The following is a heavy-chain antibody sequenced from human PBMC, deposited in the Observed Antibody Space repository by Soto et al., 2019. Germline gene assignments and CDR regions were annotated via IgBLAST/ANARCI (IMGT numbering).Heavy chain of an antibody. CDR3: ARGGWRQIDY. V-gene: IGHV4-59*08. J-gene: IGHJ4*02. CDR1: GGSISSYY. Sequence: QVQLQESGPGLVKPSETLSLTCTVSGGSISSYYWSWIRQPPGKGLEWIGYIYYSGSTNYNPSLXGXVXIXXDTSKNQFSLKLSSVTAADTAVYYCARGGWRQIDYWGQGTLVTVSS. D-gene: IGHD3-3*01. CDR2: IYYSGST.